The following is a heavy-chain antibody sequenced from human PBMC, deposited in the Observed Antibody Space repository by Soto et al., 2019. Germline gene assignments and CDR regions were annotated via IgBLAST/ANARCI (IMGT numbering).Heavy chain of an antibody. V-gene: IGHV3-53*04. CDR2: IYSGGST. Sequence: GGSLRLSCAASGFTVSSNYMSWVRQAPGKGLEWVSVIYSGGSTYYADSVKGRFTISRHNSKNTLYLQMNSLRAEDTAVYYCARAYCGGDCYSMLYYYYYMDVWGKGTTVTVSS. CDR1: GFTVSSNY. D-gene: IGHD2-21*01. CDR3: ARAYCGGDCYSMLYYYYYMDV. J-gene: IGHJ6*03.